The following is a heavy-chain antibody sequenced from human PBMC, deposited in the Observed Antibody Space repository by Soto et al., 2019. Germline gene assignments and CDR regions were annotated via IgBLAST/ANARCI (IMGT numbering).Heavy chain of an antibody. J-gene: IGHJ4*02. V-gene: IGHV3-64*01. CDR2: ISSNGGST. Sequence: EVQLVESGGGLVQPGGSLRLSCAASGFTFSSYAMHWVRQAPGKGLEYVSAISSNGGSTYYANSVKGRFTISRDNSKNTLYLQMGSLRAEDMAVYYCARNGPYRDYNFDYWGQGTLVTVSS. CDR3: ARNGPYRDYNFDY. D-gene: IGHD4-17*01. CDR1: GFTFSSYA.